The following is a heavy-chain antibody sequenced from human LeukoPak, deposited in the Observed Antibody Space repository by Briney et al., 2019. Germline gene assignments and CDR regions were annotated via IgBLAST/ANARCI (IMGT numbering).Heavy chain of an antibody. CDR2: IYYSGST. CDR1: GGSISTSNYY. J-gene: IGHJ4*02. D-gene: IGHD6-19*01. CDR3: ARVSSGWYGFSY. Sequence: SETLSLTCTVSGGSISTSNYYWGWIRQPPGKGLEWIGSIYYSGSTYYNPSLKSRVTISVDTSKNQFSLKLSSVTAADTAVYYCARVSSGWYGFSYWGQGTLVTVSS. V-gene: IGHV4-39*01.